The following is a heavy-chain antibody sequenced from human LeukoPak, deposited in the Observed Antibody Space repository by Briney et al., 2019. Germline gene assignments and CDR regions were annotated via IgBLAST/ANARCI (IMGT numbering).Heavy chain of an antibody. D-gene: IGHD3-22*01. Sequence: GGSLRLSCAASGFTFSNAWMNWVRQAPGKGLEWVGRIKSKTDGRTTDYAAPVKGRFTISRDDSKNTLYLQMNSLKTEDTAVYYCTADYYDSSGYYYDGYGMDVWGQGTTVTVSS. J-gene: IGHJ6*02. CDR3: TADYYDSSGYYYDGYGMDV. CDR1: GFTFSNAW. V-gene: IGHV3-15*07. CDR2: IKSKTDGRTT.